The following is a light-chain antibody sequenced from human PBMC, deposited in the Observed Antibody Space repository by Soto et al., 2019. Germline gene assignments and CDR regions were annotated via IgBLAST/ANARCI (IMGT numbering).Light chain of an antibody. V-gene: IGLV2-14*01. CDR2: DVS. Sequence: QSALTQPASVSGSPGQSIPISCPGTSRDVGGYNYVSWYQQHPGKAPKLMIYDVSNRPSGVSNRFSGSKSGNTASLTISGLQAEDEADYYCSSFTSSGTRVFGGGTKLTVL. J-gene: IGLJ2*01. CDR1: SRDVGGYNY. CDR3: SSFTSSGTRV.